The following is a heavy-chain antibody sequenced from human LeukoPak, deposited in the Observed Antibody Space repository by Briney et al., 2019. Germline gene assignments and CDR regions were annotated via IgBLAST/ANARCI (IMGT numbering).Heavy chain of an antibody. V-gene: IGHV4-59*01. CDR2: IYYSGST. CDR3: ARGVLYCSSTSCYTNYYYGMDV. J-gene: IGHJ6*02. Sequence: PSETLSLTCTVSGGSISSYYWSWIRQPPGKGLEWIGYIYYSGSTNYNPSPKSRATISVDTSKNQFSLKLSSVTAADTAVYYRARGVLYCSSTSCYTNYYYGMDVWGQGTTVTVSS. D-gene: IGHD2-2*02. CDR1: GGSISSYY.